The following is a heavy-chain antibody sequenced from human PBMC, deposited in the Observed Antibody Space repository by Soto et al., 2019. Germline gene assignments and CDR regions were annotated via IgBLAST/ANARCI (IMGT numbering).Heavy chain of an antibody. J-gene: IGHJ4*02. Sequence: EVQLVESGGGLVQPGGSLXLSCAASGFSFNTYEMNWVRQAPGKGREWVSYISSSGSTIYYADSVKGRFTVSRDNGKNSLYLQMNSLRAEDTAVYYCAYGGSCDYWGQGTQVTVSS. D-gene: IGHD1-26*01. CDR3: AYGGSCDY. V-gene: IGHV3-48*03. CDR1: GFSFNTYE. CDR2: ISSSGSTI.